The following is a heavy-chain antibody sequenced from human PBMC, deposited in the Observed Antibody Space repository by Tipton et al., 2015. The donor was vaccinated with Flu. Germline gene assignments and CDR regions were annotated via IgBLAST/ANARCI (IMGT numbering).Heavy chain of an antibody. J-gene: IGHJ5*02. V-gene: IGHV4-39*07. Sequence: TLSLTCTVSGASVNIENSYWVWIRKSLGRGLEWIGTIYNTGLTNYNPSLKSRVTVSLDMSKNQFSLNVSLVTAADTATYICARGNWNSNYDNWFDPWGQGTPVTVSS. D-gene: IGHD1-1*01. CDR2: IYNTGLT. CDR3: ARGNWNSNYDNWFDP. CDR1: GASVNIENSY.